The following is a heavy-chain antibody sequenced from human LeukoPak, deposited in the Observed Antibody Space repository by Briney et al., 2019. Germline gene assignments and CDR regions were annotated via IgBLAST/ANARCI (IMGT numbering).Heavy chain of an antibody. J-gene: IGHJ4*02. CDR2: LEQDGSEQ. Sequence: GGSLRLSCAASGFSFGNYWMAWVRQAPGKGLEWVAHLEQDGSEQEFVDSVKGRFTISRDNDRKSLYLEMNSLRAEDTAVYYCARWRGAQSEFDNWGQGTMVTVAS. CDR1: GFSFGNYW. CDR3: ARWRGAQSEFDN. V-gene: IGHV3-7*01. D-gene: IGHD3-3*01.